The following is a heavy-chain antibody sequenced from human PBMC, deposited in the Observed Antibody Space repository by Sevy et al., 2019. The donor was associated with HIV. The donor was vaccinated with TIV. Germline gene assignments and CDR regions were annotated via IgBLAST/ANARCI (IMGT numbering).Heavy chain of an antibody. Sequence: GGSLRLSCAASGFTCSNYWMSWVRQAPGKGLEWVANIKRDGSEKYYVASVKGRFTISRDNAKNSLYLQMNSLRAEDTAVYYCARDCSSSTCLWGMDVWGQGTTVTVSS. CDR1: GFTCSNYW. CDR2: IKRDGSEK. CDR3: ARDCSSSTCLWGMDV. J-gene: IGHJ6*02. V-gene: IGHV3-7*03. D-gene: IGHD2-2*01.